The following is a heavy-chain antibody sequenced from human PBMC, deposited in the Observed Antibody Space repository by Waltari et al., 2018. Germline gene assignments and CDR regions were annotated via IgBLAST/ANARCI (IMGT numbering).Heavy chain of an antibody. J-gene: IGHJ4*02. CDR3: AREGSHLTTVNDF. Sequence: QAQLVQSGAEVKKPGASVKVSCRASGYTFSDFGISWVRQAPGQGLEWMGWISANNGHTNHAQKFQGRLIMTKDTSTTTVYMELNYLTSDDTAVYYCAREGSHLTTVNDFWGQGTLVIVSS. CDR1: GYTFSDFG. D-gene: IGHD4-4*01. V-gene: IGHV1-18*01. CDR2: ISANNGHT.